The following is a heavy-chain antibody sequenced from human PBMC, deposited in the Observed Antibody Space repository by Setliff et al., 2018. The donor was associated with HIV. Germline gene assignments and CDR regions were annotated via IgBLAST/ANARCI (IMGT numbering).Heavy chain of an antibody. CDR1: GGSFSGYY. J-gene: IGHJ3*01. V-gene: IGHV4-34*01. CDR3: ASDYSSRHDAFDL. D-gene: IGHD6-13*01. Sequence: SETLSLTCAVYGGSFSGYYWSWIRQPPGKGLEWIGEINHSGSTNYIMSLWSRVTISLDASRNQFSLNLSSVTAADTAVYYCASDYSSRHDAFDLWGQGTVVTVSS. CDR2: INHSGST.